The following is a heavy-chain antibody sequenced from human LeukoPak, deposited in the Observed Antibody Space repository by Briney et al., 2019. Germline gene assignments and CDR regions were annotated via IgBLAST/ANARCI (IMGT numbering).Heavy chain of an antibody. CDR1: GLTFSSYW. D-gene: IGHD3-10*01. J-gene: IGHJ4*02. CDR2: IKQDGSEK. CDR3: AKGSGSYYKRIIFDY. V-gene: IGHV3-7*03. Sequence: GGSLRLSCAASGLTFSSYWMSWVRQAPGKGLEWVANIKQDGSEKYYVDSVKGRFTISRDNAKNSLYLQMNSLRAEDTALYYCAKGSGSYYKRIIFDYWGQGTLVTVSS.